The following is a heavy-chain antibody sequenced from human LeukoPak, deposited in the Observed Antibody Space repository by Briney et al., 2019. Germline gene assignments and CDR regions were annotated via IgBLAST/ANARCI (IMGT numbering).Heavy chain of an antibody. D-gene: IGHD4-11*01. CDR1: GYSFTSYG. Sequence: GASVKVSCKASGYSFTSYGISWVRQASGQGLEWMGWISAYGTTNHAQKLQDRVTMTTDTSTSTAYKEVRSLMSDDTAMYYCTRDRSNYGIFDNWGQGTLVTVSS. V-gene: IGHV1-18*01. J-gene: IGHJ4*02. CDR2: ISAYGTT. CDR3: TRDRSNYGIFDN.